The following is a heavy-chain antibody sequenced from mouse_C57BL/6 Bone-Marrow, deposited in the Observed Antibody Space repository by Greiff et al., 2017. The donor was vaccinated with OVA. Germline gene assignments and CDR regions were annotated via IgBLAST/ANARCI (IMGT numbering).Heavy chain of an antibody. CDR1: GFTFSSYA. Sequence: DVMLVESGEGLVKPGGSLKLSCAASGFTFSSYAMSWVRQTPEKRLEWVAYISSGGDYIYYADTVKGRFTISRDNARNTLYLQMSSLKSEDTAMYYCTRVGRPLYAMDYWGQGTSVTVSS. CDR2: ISSGGDYI. D-gene: IGHD4-1*01. J-gene: IGHJ4*01. V-gene: IGHV5-9-1*02. CDR3: TRVGRPLYAMDY.